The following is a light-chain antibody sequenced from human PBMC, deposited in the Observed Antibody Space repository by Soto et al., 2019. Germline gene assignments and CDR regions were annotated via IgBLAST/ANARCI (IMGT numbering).Light chain of an antibody. Sequence: DIVMTQSPDSLAVSLGERATINCKSSQSVLYSSNNKNYLAWYQQRAGQPPKLLINWASTRESGVPDRFSGSGSGTDLTLISSSRQAEDVAVYYCQQYFSNPLTFGGGTKVEIK. CDR1: QSVLYSSNNKNY. CDR3: QQYFSNPLT. J-gene: IGKJ4*01. CDR2: WAS. V-gene: IGKV4-1*01.